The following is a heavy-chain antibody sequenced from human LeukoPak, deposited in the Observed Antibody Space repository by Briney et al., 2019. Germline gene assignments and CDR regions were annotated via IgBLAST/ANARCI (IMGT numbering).Heavy chain of an antibody. Sequence: GASVKVSCKASGYTFTSYDINWVRQAPGRGLEWMGWMNPNSGNTGYAQKFQGRVTMTRNTSISTAYMELSSLRSEDTAVYYCARAARRGYDPDAFDIWGQGTMVTVSS. CDR2: MNPNSGNT. J-gene: IGHJ3*02. CDR3: ARAARRGYDPDAFDI. D-gene: IGHD5-12*01. V-gene: IGHV1-8*01. CDR1: GYTFTSYD.